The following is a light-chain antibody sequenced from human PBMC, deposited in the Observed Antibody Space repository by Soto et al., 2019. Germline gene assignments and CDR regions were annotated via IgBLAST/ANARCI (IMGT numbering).Light chain of an antibody. J-gene: IGKJ2*01. Sequence: EIVMTQSPATLSVSPGERATLSCRASQSVSSNLAWYQQKPGQAPRLLIYGASTRAPGIPARFSGSGSGTEFTLTISSLQSEDFAVYYCQQYNNWPQTFGQGTKLEIK. V-gene: IGKV3-15*01. CDR3: QQYNNWPQT. CDR1: QSVSSN. CDR2: GAS.